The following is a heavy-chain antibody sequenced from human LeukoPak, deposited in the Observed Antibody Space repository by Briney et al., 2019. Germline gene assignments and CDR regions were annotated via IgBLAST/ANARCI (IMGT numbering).Heavy chain of an antibody. CDR1: GFTFTTYS. CDR3: ARDGISNWGLHYGMDV. D-gene: IGHD7-27*01. V-gene: IGHV3-23*01. J-gene: IGHJ6*02. CDR2: IRISGDSI. Sequence: GGSLRLSCAASGFTFTTYSMGWVRQAPGRGLEWISSIRISGDSIYYASSAKGRFTISRDDSKNTLYLQMNGLRDEDTAVYYCARDGISNWGLHYGMDVWGQGTTVIVSS.